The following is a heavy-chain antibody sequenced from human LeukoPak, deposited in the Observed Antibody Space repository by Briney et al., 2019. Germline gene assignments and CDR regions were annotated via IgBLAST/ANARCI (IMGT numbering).Heavy chain of an antibody. V-gene: IGHV3-48*04. J-gene: IGHJ5*02. CDR2: ISSSGRTI. Sequence: PGGSLRLSCAASGFTFSSYSMNWVRQAPGKGLEWVSYISSSGRTIYYADSVKGRFTISRDNAKNSLYLQMNSLRAEDTAVYYCAHGSWFDPWGQGTLVTVSS. D-gene: IGHD1-26*01. CDR3: AHGSWFDP. CDR1: GFTFSSYS.